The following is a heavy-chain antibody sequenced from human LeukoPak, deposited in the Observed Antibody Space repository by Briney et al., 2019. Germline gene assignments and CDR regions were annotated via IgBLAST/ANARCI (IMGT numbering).Heavy chain of an antibody. J-gene: IGHJ4*02. CDR1: GGSISSYY. CDR2: IYYSGST. D-gene: IGHD4-11*01. V-gene: IGHV4-59*01. CDR3: ARDPYMYYFDY. Sequence: NPSETLSLTCTVSGGSISSYYWSWIRQPPGKGLEWIGYIYYSGSTNHNPSLKSRVTISVDTSKNQFSLKLSSVTAADTAVYYCARDPYMYYFDYWGQGTLVTVSS.